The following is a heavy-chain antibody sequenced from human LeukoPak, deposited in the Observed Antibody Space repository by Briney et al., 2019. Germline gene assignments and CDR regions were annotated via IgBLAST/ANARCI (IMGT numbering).Heavy chain of an antibody. CDR3: VKDRPTWPIDY. Sequence: GGSLRLSCAASGFTFSSYAMSWVRQAPGKGLEWVSSLGSSGTNTYYADSVKGHFTISRDNSKNTLYLQMNSLRAEDTAVYYCVKDRPTWPIDYWGQGTLVTVSS. J-gene: IGHJ4*02. CDR2: LGSSGTNT. V-gene: IGHV3-23*01. CDR1: GFTFSSYA. D-gene: IGHD5-12*01.